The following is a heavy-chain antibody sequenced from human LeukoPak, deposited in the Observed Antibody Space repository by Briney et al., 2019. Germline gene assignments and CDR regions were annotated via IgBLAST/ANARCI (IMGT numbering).Heavy chain of an antibody. CDR3: ARRLPYGSGSYGY. J-gene: IGHJ4*02. D-gene: IGHD3-10*01. V-gene: IGHV4-34*01. CDR2: INHSGST. Sequence: PSETLSLTCAVYGVSFSGYYWSWIRQPPGKGLEWIWEINHSGSTNYNPSLKSRVTISVDTSKIQFSLKLSSVTAADTAVYYCARRLPYGSGSYGYWGQGTLVTVSS. CDR1: GVSFSGYY.